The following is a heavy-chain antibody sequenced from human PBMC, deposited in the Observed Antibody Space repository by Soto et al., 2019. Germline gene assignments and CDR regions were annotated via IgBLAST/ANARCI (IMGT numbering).Heavy chain of an antibody. V-gene: IGHV3-30*18. J-gene: IGHJ5*02. CDR1: GFMFSTYG. Sequence: QVQLVESGGGVVQPGRSLRLSCAASGFMFSTYGMHWVRQAPGKGLEWVAVISYDGNNKYYLDSVRGRFTISRDNSKNTLYLQVNSLRGEDTAVYYCAKDRSHIVVAPAAIDPWGRGTLVTVSS. D-gene: IGHD2-2*01. CDR2: ISYDGNNK. CDR3: AKDRSHIVVAPAAIDP.